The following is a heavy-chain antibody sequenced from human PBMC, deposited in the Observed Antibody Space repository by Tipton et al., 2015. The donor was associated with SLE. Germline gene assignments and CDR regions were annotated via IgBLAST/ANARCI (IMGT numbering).Heavy chain of an antibody. J-gene: IGHJ2*01. CDR1: GGSISSGGYY. V-gene: IGHV4-31*03. Sequence: TLSLTCTVSGGSISSGGYYWTWIRQLPGKGLEWIGYIYYSGNTYYNPSLGSRLTISVDTSKDQFSLRLTSVTAADTAVYYCARDRRGRYFDLWGRGTLVTVSS. CDR3: ARDRRGRYFDL. CDR2: IYYSGNT. D-gene: IGHD3-10*01.